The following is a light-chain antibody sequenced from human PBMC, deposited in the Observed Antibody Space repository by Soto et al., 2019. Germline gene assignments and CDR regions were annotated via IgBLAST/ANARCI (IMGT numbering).Light chain of an antibody. Sequence: EVVLTQSPATLSLSPGERATLSCRASQRITSYLAWYQQRPGQAPRLLMYDATNRASGVPARFSGSKSGTVFTLTISSLQPEDFAVYFCQQRSDWQYTFGQGTKVE. CDR1: QRITSY. CDR2: DAT. J-gene: IGKJ2*01. CDR3: QQRSDWQYT. V-gene: IGKV3-11*01.